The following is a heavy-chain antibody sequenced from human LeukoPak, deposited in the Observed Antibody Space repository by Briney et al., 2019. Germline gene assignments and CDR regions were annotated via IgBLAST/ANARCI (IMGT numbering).Heavy chain of an antibody. D-gene: IGHD1-26*01. CDR1: GGSISSYY. CDR2: IYYSGST. CDR3: ARAIVGATAD. V-gene: IGHV4-59*01. Sequence: SETLSLTCTVPGGSISSYYWSWIRQPPGKGLEWIGYIYYSGSTNYNPSLKSRVTISVDTSKNQFSLKLSSVTAADTAVYYCARAIVGATADWGQGTLVTVSS. J-gene: IGHJ4*02.